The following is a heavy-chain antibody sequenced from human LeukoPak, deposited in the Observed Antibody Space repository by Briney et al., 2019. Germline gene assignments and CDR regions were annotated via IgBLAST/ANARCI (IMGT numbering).Heavy chain of an antibody. J-gene: IGHJ4*02. Sequence: ASVKVSCKASGGTFSSYAISWVRQAPGQGLEWMGRIIPILGIANYAQKFQGRVTITADKSTSTAYMELSSLRSEDTAVYYCATHTIYSESYTTLLDYWGQGTLVTVSS. CDR1: GGTFSSYA. D-gene: IGHD1-26*01. V-gene: IGHV1-69*04. CDR2: IIPILGIA. CDR3: ATHTIYSESYTTLLDY.